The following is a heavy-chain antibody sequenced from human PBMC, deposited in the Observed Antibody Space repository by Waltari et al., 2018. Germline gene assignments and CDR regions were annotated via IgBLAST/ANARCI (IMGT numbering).Heavy chain of an antibody. J-gene: IGHJ6*02. CDR1: GGSISSSSYY. V-gene: IGHV4-39*07. CDR3: ARVTSYCSGGSCYYYGMDV. CDR2: IYYSWST. Sequence: QLQLQESGPGLVKPSETLSLTCPVSGGSISSSSYYWGWIRQPPGKGLEWIGSIYYSWSTYYNPSLKSRVTISVDTSKNQFSLKLSSVTAADTAVYYCARVTSYCSGGSCYYYGMDVWGQGTTVTVSS. D-gene: IGHD2-15*01.